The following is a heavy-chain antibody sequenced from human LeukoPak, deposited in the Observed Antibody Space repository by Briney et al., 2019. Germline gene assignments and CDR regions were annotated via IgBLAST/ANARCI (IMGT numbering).Heavy chain of an antibody. CDR2: IYYSGST. J-gene: IGHJ4*02. CDR1: GGSISSYY. Sequence: SETLSLTCTASGGSISSYYWSWIRQPPGKGLEWIGYIYYSGSTNYNPSLKSRVTISVDTSKNQFSLKLSSVTAADTAVYYCARSTERGGFDYWGQGTLVTVSS. D-gene: IGHD3-10*01. V-gene: IGHV4-59*01. CDR3: ARSTERGGFDY.